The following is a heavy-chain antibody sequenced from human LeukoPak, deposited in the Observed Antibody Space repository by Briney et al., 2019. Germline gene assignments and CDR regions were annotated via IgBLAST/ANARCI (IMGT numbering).Heavy chain of an antibody. CDR2: ISYDGSNK. D-gene: IGHD3-3*01. V-gene: IGHV3-30*03. Sequence: GGSLRLSCAASGFTFSSYGMHWVRQAPGKGLEWVAVISYDGSNKYYADSVKGRFTISRDNSKNTLYLQMNSLRAEDTAVYYCARGTYGDFWSGYYGDYWGQGTLVTVSS. CDR3: ARGTYGDFWSGYYGDY. CDR1: GFTFSSYG. J-gene: IGHJ4*02.